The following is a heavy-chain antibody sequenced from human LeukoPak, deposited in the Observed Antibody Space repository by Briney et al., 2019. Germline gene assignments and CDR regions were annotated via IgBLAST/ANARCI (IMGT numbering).Heavy chain of an antibody. Sequence: SETLSLTCTVSGGSISSSTYYWGWIRLPPGKGLEWIGSIYYSGSTYYNPSLKSRVTISVDTSKKQFSLKLSSVTAADTAVYYCARLRNYYHYMDVWGKGTTVTVSS. V-gene: IGHV4-39*01. CDR1: GGSISSSTYY. J-gene: IGHJ6*03. CDR2: IYYSGST. CDR3: ARLRNYYHYMDV.